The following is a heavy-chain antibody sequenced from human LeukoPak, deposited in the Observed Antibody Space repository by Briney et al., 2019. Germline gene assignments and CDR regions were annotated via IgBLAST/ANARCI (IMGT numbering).Heavy chain of an antibody. V-gene: IGHV3-23*01. CDR2: ISGSGGST. D-gene: IGHD3-10*01. Sequence: GGSLRLSCAASGFTFSSYAMSWVRQAPGKGLEWVSAISGSGGSTYYADSVKGRFTISRDNSKNTLYLQMNSLRAEDTAVYYCTKVRTPTKWFPLKNNPYYFAYWGQGNLTTVTS. J-gene: IGHJ4*02. CDR3: TKVRTPTKWFPLKNNPYYFAY. CDR1: GFTFSSYA.